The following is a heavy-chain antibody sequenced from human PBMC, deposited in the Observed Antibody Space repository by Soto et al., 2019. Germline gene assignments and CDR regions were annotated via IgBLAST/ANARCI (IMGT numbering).Heavy chain of an antibody. Sequence: QVQLQESGPGLVTPSQTLSLTCTVSGASTSSDDYYWSWIRQPPGKGLEYSAYIYHRGITYYNPPIKNRLIISVATSKNQSSLNLTFVTAAATAVYYCAIVQRDTATGQFVYWGQGTLVTVSP. J-gene: IGHJ4*02. CDR3: AIVQRDTATGQFVY. CDR2: IYHRGIT. V-gene: IGHV4-30-4*01. CDR1: GASTSSDDYY. D-gene: IGHD5-18*01.